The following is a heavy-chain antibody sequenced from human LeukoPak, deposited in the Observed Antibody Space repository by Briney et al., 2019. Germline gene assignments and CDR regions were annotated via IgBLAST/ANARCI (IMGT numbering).Heavy chain of an antibody. V-gene: IGHV3-74*01. Sequence: PGGSLRLSCAASGFTFSSYWMYWVRQAPGKGLVWVSRIKSDGSTNYADSVKSRFTISRDNAKNTLSLQMNSLRAEDTAVYYCARDPRDYGSSGYYGIFDYWGQGTLVTVSS. CDR3: ARDPRDYGSSGYYGIFDY. CDR1: GFTFSSYW. CDR2: IKSDGST. J-gene: IGHJ4*02. D-gene: IGHD3-22*01.